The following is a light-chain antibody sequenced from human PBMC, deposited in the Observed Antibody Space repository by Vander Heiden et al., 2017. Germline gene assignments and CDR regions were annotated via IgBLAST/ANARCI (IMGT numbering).Light chain of an antibody. J-gene: IGKJ3*01. CDR2: DAS. CDR3: QQCSNWPLT. V-gene: IGKV3-11*01. CDR1: QSVNNY. Sequence: EIVFTQSPATLSLSPGERATLSCRASQSVNNYLAWFQHKPGQTPRLLIYDASNRATGVPARFSGSGSGTDFTLTISSLEPEDFAVYYCQQCSNWPLTFGTGTKVDIK.